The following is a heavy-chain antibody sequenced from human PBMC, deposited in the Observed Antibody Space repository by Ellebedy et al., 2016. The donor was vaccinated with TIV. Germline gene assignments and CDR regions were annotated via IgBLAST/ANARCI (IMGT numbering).Heavy chain of an antibody. J-gene: IGHJ3*01. V-gene: IGHV4-61*01. Sequence: MPSETLSLTCAVSGGSLSSSNWWSWIRQPPGEGLEWLGYIVYSGSTKYNPSLRSRGTISVDTSRNQFSLRLRSVTATDTAVYYCARRDITLFGETAPLDVWGLGTMVTVSS. D-gene: IGHD3-3*01. CDR3: ARRDITLFGETAPLDV. CDR2: IVYSGST. CDR1: GGSLSSSNW.